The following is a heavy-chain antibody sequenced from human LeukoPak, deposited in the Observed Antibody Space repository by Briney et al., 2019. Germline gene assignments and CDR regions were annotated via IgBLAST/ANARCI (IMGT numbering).Heavy chain of an antibody. D-gene: IGHD3-10*01. V-gene: IGHV4-59*01. CDR2: ISYSGST. CDR3: AREGSGSFPDAFDI. J-gene: IGHJ3*02. Sequence: SETLSLTCTVSGGSISSYYWSWIRQPTGKGLEWIGYISYSGSTKNNPSLKSRVTISVDTSKSQFSLKLTSVTAADTAVYYCAREGSGSFPDAFDIWGQGTMVTVSS. CDR1: GGSISSYY.